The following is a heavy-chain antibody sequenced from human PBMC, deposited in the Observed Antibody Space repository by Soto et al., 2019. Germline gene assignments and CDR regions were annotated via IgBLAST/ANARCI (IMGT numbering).Heavy chain of an antibody. CDR1: GFTFSSHA. J-gene: IGHJ4*02. CDR2: ISDSDATT. Sequence: VQLLESGGDLVQPGGSLRLSCAASGFTFSSHAMSWVRQAPGKGLEWVSTISDSDATTYYPDSVKGRFTISRDNSRNTLFLQINSLRAEDTAVYYCAKNVAYGGDWYFHYWGQGTLVTVSS. CDR3: AKNVAYGGDWYFHY. D-gene: IGHD2-21*02. V-gene: IGHV3-23*01.